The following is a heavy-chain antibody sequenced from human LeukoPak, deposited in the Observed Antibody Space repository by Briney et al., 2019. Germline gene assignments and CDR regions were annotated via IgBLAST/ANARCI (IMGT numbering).Heavy chain of an antibody. CDR3: ARGSYAPPNIVGASLTRYYSGIDV. D-gene: IGHD1-26*01. V-gene: IGHV3-11*01. CDR2: MSGSYGII. J-gene: IGHJ6*02. Sequence: PGGSLRLSCAASGFSFSDYYMTWIRQAPGKGLEWVAYMSGSYGIIYYTDSVKGRFTISRDNARSSVFLQMNSLRAEDTAVYYCARGSYAPPNIVGASLTRYYSGIDVWGQGTTVTVSS. CDR1: GFSFSDYY.